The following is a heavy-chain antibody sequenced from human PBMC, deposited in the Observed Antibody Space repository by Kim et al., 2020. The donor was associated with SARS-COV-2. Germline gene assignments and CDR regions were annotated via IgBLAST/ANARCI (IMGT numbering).Heavy chain of an antibody. CDR2: IYPGDSDT. D-gene: IGHD3-22*01. Sequence: GESLKISCKGSGYSFTSYWIGWVRQMPGKGLEWMGIIYPGDSDTKYSPSFQGQVTISADKSISTAYLQWSSLKASDTAMYYFARVFYDSSAYLTFDYWGQGTLVTVSS. CDR3: ARVFYDSSAYLTFDY. J-gene: IGHJ4*02. V-gene: IGHV5-51*01. CDR1: GYSFTSYW.